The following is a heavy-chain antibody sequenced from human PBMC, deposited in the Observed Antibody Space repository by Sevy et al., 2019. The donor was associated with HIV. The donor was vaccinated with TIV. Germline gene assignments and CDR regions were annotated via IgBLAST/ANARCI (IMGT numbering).Heavy chain of an antibody. CDR3: TRAGDIVVVPAAYGMDV. J-gene: IGHJ6*02. CDR1: GFTFGDYA. V-gene: IGHV3-49*04. CDR2: IRNKAYGGTT. D-gene: IGHD2-2*01. Sequence: GGSLRLSCTASGFTFGDYAMSWVRQAPGKGLEWVGFIRNKAYGGTTEYAASVKGRFTISRDDSKSIAYLQMNSLKTEDTAVYYCTRAGDIVVVPAAYGMDVWGQGTTVTVSS.